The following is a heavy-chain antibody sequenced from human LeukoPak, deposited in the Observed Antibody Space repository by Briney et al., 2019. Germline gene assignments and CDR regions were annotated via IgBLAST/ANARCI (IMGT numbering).Heavy chain of an antibody. CDR1: GYDFGSYW. CDR3: ARLGIAVAGDYYYYGMDV. J-gene: IGHJ6*02. D-gene: IGHD6-19*01. CDR2: TYPDGSDT. Sequence: GESLKISCQGSGYDFGSYWIGWVRQMPGKGLEWMGITYPDGSDTRYSPPFQGQVIISVDKSISTAYLQWSSLKASDTAMYYCARLGIAVAGDYYYYGMDVWGQGTTVTVSS. V-gene: IGHV5-51*01.